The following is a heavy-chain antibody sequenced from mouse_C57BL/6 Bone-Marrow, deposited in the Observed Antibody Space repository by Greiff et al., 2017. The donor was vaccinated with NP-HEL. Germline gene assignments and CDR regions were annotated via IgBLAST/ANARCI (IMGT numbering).Heavy chain of an antibody. Sequence: VQLQQSGAELVRPGTSVKVSCKASGYAFTNYLIEWVKQRPGQGLEWIGVINPGSGGTNYNEKFKGKATLTADKSSSTAYMQLSSLTSEDSAVYFCLIYYGNHYAMDYWGQGTSVTVSS. CDR3: LIYYGNHYAMDY. J-gene: IGHJ4*01. D-gene: IGHD2-1*01. CDR1: GYAFTNYL. CDR2: INPGSGGT. V-gene: IGHV1-54*01.